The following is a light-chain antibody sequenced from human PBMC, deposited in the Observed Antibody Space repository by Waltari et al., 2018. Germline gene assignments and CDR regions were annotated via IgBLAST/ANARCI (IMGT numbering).Light chain of an antibody. Sequence: QSVLTQPPPASGTPGRRVTIPCSGTLYNSGITHVNWYQQFPGSAPKLLIFSTTQRPSGVPDRFSASKSGTSASLAINGLQAADEADYYCGAWDDGVKEWVFGGGTKLTVL. CDR2: STT. CDR3: GAWDDGVKEWV. CDR1: LYNSGITH. V-gene: IGLV1-44*01. J-gene: IGLJ3*02.